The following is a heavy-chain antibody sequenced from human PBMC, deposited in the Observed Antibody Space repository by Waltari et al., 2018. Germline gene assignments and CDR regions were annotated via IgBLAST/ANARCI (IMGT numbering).Heavy chain of an antibody. D-gene: IGHD6-13*01. J-gene: IGHJ4*02. Sequence: QVQLQQWGAGLLKPSETLSLTCAVYGGSFSGYYWSWIRQPPGKGLEWIGEINHSGSTNYNPSLKSRVTISVDTSKNQFSLKLSSVTAADTAVYYCAILRGAAAAGTWGQGTLVTVSS. CDR3: AILRGAAAAGT. CDR2: INHSGST. CDR1: GGSFSGYY. V-gene: IGHV4-34*01.